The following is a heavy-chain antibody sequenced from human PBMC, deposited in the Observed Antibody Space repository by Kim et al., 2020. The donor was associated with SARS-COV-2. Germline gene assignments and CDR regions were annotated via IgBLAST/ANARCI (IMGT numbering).Heavy chain of an antibody. CDR3: AKDPDLWFGESQ. V-gene: IGHV3-23*01. D-gene: IGHD3-10*01. Sequence: YYADSVKGRFTISRDNSKNTLYLQMNSLRAEDTAVYYCAKDPDLWFGESQWGQGTLVTVSS. J-gene: IGHJ4*02.